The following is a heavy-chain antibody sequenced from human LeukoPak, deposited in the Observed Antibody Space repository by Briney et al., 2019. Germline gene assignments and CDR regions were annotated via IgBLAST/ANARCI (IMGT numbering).Heavy chain of an antibody. J-gene: IGHJ4*03. Sequence: ASVKVSCKASGYTFTSYVISWVRQAPGQGLEWMGWTSAYNGNTNYAQKLQGRVTMTTDTSTSTAYMELRSLRSDDTAVYYCAREGVYYDSSGYPRDYCGHGALGTVSS. CDR2: TSAYNGNT. CDR3: AREGVYYDSSGYPRDY. D-gene: IGHD3-22*01. CDR1: GYTFTSYV. V-gene: IGHV1-18*01.